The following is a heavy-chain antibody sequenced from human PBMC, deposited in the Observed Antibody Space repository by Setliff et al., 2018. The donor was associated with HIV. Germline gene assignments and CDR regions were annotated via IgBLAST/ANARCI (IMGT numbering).Heavy chain of an antibody. Sequence: PGGSLRLSCAANGFSFSSYAMNWVRQAPGKGLEWVSGIGGSGGSTYYADSVKGRFTMSRDYSKNTIYLQMSSPRAEDSAVYYCAKSASWDLRVWLHWGQGTPVTVSS. D-gene: IGHD1-26*01. V-gene: IGHV3-23*01. CDR3: AKSASWDLRVWLH. CDR2: IGGSGGST. J-gene: IGHJ4*02. CDR1: GFSFSSYA.